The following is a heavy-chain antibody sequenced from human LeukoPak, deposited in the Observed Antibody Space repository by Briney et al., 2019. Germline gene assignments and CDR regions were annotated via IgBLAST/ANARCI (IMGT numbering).Heavy chain of an antibody. Sequence: GRSLRLSCAASGFSLNSYWMSWVRQAPGKGLEWVANIKRDGSEKYYVDSVKGRFSISRDYAKNSLYLQLSSLRVEDTAMYYCVRDDGATKPCWGHGTLVTVSP. CDR2: IKRDGSEK. V-gene: IGHV3-7*01. CDR3: VRDDGATKPC. J-gene: IGHJ4*01. CDR1: GFSLNSYW. D-gene: IGHD1-26*01.